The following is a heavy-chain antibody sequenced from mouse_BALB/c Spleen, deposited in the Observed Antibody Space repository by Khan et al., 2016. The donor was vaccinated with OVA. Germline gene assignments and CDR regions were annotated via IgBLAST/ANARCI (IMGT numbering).Heavy chain of an antibody. V-gene: IGHV5-6-5*01. Sequence: LVESGGGLVKPGGSLKVSCAASGFTFSNYAMSWVRQTPEKRLEWVASISSGGSTYYPDSVKGRFSISRDNARNILYLQMSSLRSEDTAMYYCARAYWFGYWGQGTLVTVSA. CDR2: ISSGGST. CDR1: GFTFSNYA. J-gene: IGHJ3*01. CDR3: ARAYWFGY.